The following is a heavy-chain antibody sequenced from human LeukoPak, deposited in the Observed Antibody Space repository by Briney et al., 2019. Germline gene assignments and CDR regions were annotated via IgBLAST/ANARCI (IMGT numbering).Heavy chain of an antibody. CDR3: ARREGTWGTFDI. CDR1: GGSFSGYY. V-gene: IGHV4-34*01. D-gene: IGHD7-27*01. J-gene: IGHJ3*02. Sequence: SETLSLTCAVYGGSFSGYYWSWIRQPPGKGLEWIGEINHSGSTNYNPSLKSRVTISEDTSKNQFSLKLSSVTAADTAVYYCARREGTWGTFDIWGQGTMVTVSS. CDR2: INHSGST.